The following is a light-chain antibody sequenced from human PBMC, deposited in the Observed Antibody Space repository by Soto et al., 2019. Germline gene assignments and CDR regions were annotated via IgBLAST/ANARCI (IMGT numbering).Light chain of an antibody. V-gene: IGKV1-5*03. Sequence: DIQMTQSPSTLSASVGDRVTITCRASQSISTWLAWYQQRPGKAPNLLIYKASSLESGVPSRFSGSGSGTEFTLTISSLPPDDFATYHCQQYESYPLTFGGGTKVEIK. CDR2: KAS. CDR1: QSISTW. J-gene: IGKJ4*01. CDR3: QQYESYPLT.